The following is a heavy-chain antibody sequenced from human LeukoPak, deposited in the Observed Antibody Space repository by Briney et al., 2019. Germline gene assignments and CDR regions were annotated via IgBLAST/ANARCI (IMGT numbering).Heavy chain of an antibody. CDR3: ARDRIAARRRDWFDP. D-gene: IGHD6-6*01. Sequence: PGGSLRLSSAASGFTVSSTYMSWVRQAPGKGLEWVSVIESGGRTYYADSVKGRFTISRDSSKNTLYLQMNSLRAEDTAVYYCARDRIAARRRDWFDPWGQGTLVTVSS. V-gene: IGHV3-66*01. CDR2: IESGGRT. CDR1: GFTVSSTY. J-gene: IGHJ5*02.